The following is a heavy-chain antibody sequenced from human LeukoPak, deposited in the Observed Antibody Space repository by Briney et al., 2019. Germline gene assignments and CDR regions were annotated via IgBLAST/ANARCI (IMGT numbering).Heavy chain of an antibody. Sequence: KSGGSLRLSCAASGFTFSDYHMNWIRQAPGKGLEWVSYISPGGHTVYLADSVKGRFTLSRDNAKNSLSLQMNSLTAEDTAVYYCAAGRDIAVAGPGGYFDYWGQGTLVTVSS. CDR1: GFTFSDYH. CDR3: AAGRDIAVAGPGGYFDY. D-gene: IGHD6-19*01. CDR2: ISPGGHTV. J-gene: IGHJ4*02. V-gene: IGHV3-11*01.